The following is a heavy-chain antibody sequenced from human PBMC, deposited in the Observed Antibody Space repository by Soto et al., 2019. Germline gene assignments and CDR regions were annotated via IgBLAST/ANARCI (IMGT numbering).Heavy chain of an antibody. J-gene: IGHJ4*02. V-gene: IGHV1-8*01. CDR1: GYTFTSYD. D-gene: IGHD1-26*01. CDR2: MNPNSGNT. CDR3: ARDHSRSCDY. Sequence: QVQLVQSGAEVKKPGASVKVSCKASGYTFTSYDINWVRQATGQGLVWMGWMNPNSGNTGYSQKFQGRVTITRITSRIAAYLELRSLGSEDTAVYYCARDHSRSCDYWGQGTLVTVSS.